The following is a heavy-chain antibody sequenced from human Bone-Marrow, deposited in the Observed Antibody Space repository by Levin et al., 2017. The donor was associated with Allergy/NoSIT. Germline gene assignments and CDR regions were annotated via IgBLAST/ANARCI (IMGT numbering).Heavy chain of an antibody. CDR2: INHSGST. CDR1: GYSISGSAYY. CDR3: ARAGRYDY. Sequence: RASETLSLTCTVSGYSISGSAYYWGWIRQPPGTGLEWIGSINHSGSTYYNPSLKSRVTISVDTSKSQFSLKLSSVTAADTAVYYCARAGRYDYWGQGALVTVSS. J-gene: IGHJ4*02. V-gene: IGHV4-39*07. D-gene: IGHD3-9*01.